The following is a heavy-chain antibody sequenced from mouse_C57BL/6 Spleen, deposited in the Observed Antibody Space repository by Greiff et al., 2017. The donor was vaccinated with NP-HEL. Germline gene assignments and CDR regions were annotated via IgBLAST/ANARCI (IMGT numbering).Heavy chain of an antibody. J-gene: IGHJ1*03. CDR2: IHPTSGST. CDR1: GYTFTSYW. CDR3: ARGGVCDAWYFDV. Sequence: QVQLQQPGAELVKPGASVKLSCKASGYTFTSYWMHWVKQRPGQGLEWIGMIHPTSGSTNYNEKFKSKATLTVDKSSSTAYMQLSSLTSEDSAVYYCARGGVCDAWYFDVWGKGTTVTVSS. V-gene: IGHV1-64*01.